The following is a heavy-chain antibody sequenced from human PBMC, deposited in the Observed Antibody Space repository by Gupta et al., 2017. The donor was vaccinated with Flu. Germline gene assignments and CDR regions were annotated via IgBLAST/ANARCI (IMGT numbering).Heavy chain of an antibody. D-gene: IGHD4-17*01. CDR2: ITDSGGRT. V-gene: IGHV3-23*01. CDR1: GFIFNDYG. CDR3: AKSNYGDYGSFDN. J-gene: IGHJ4*02. Sequence: VQLFESGGALAQRGGSLRLSCVASGFIFNDYGMSWVRQAPGEGLQWVSSITDSGGRTYYAGSVKGRFTISRDNSKGTLYLHMNSLRAEDTAFYFCAKSNYGDYGSFDNWGQGTLVTVSS.